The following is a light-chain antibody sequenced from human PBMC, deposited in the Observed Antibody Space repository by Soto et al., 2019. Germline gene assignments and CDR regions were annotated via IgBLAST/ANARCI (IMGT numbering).Light chain of an antibody. V-gene: IGKV3-11*01. J-gene: IGKJ5*01. CDR3: QQRSNWPPIT. CDR2: DAS. CDR1: QSVSSY. Sequence: EIVLTQSPATLSLSPGGGSTLSCGASQSVSSYLAWYQQKPGQAPRLLIYDASNRATGIPARFSGSGSGTDFTLTISSLEPEDFAVYYCQQRSNWPPITFGQGTRLEI.